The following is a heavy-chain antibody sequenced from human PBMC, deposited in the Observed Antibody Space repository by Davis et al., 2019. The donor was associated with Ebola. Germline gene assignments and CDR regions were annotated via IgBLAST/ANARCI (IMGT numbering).Heavy chain of an antibody. D-gene: IGHD6-19*01. V-gene: IGHV3-33*01. CDR3: ARQGIAVAFDY. CDR2: IWYDGSNK. Sequence: GESLKISCAASGFTFSSYGMHWVRQAPGKGLEWVAVIWYDGSNKYCADSVKGRFTISRDNSKNTLYLQMNSLRAEDTAVYYCARQGIAVAFDYWGQGTLVTVSS. CDR1: GFTFSSYG. J-gene: IGHJ4*02.